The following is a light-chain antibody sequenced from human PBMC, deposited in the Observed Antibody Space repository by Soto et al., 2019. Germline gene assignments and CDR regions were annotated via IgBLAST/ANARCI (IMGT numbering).Light chain of an antibody. Sequence: ELVPTQSPATLSVSPGERATLSCRASQSNRYDLAWYQQRLGQAPRLLIYGASTRATGVPASLSGSGSGTEFTLTISSLQSEDSAVYYCQQYNKWPRTFGQGTKVDI. J-gene: IGKJ1*01. CDR1: QSNRYD. V-gene: IGKV3-15*01. CDR3: QQYNKWPRT. CDR2: GAS.